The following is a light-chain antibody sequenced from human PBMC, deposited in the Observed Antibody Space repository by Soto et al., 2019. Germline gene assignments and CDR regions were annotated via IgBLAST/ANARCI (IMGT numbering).Light chain of an antibody. CDR1: SSNIGSSY. CDR3: AAWDDRVSGYV. V-gene: IGLV1-47*02. CDR2: NNN. Sequence: QSVLTQPPSTSGTPGQRVTISCSGSSSNIGSSYVFWFQHLPGPAPKLLMYNNNQRPSGVPDRGAAPKSGTSASLAISGLRSEDEADYYCAAWDDRVSGYVFGTGTKVTVL. J-gene: IGLJ1*01.